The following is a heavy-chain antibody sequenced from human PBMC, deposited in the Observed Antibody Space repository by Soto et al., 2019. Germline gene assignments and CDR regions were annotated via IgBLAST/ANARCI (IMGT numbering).Heavy chain of an antibody. J-gene: IGHJ6*02. V-gene: IGHV1-18*04. CDR3: ARDQVVPAAIPAPRLSWYYYYGMDV. CDR2: ISAYNGNT. CDR1: GYAFTSYG. Sequence: ASVKVSCKAAGYAFTSYGISWVRQAPGQGLEWMGWISAYNGNTNYAQKLQGRVTMTTDTSTSTAYMELRSLRSDDTAVYYCARDQVVPAAIPAPRLSWYYYYGMDVWGQGTTVTVSS. D-gene: IGHD2-2*02.